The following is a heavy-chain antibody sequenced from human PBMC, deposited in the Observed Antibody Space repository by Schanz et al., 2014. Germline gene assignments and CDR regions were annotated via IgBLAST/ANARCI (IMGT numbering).Heavy chain of an antibody. Sequence: QVQLVQSGAEVKNPGASVKVSCKASGYTFTAYFIHWVRQAPGQGLEWMGRINPNTGGTNFAQKFQGRVTMTRDTSITTAYMDLSGLTSDDTAVYYCAREKGHGYSGLSWGQGTLLAVSS. CDR3: AREKGHGYSGLS. CDR1: GYTFTAYF. CDR2: INPNTGGT. V-gene: IGHV1-2*06. D-gene: IGHD5-12*01. J-gene: IGHJ5*02.